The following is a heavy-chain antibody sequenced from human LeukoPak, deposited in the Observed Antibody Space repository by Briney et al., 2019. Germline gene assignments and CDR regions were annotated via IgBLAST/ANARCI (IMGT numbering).Heavy chain of an antibody. Sequence: SETLSLTCAVYGGSFSGYYWSWIRQPPGKGLEWIGEINHSGSTNYNPSLKSRVTISVDTSKNQFSLKLSSVTAADTAVYYCARESDYFNWFDPWGQGTLVTVSS. J-gene: IGHJ5*02. CDR1: GGSFSGYY. CDR3: ARESDYFNWFDP. CDR2: INHSGST. D-gene: IGHD2/OR15-2a*01. V-gene: IGHV4-34*01.